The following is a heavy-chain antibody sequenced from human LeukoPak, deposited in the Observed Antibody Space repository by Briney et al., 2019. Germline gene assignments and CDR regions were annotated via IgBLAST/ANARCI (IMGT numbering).Heavy chain of an antibody. J-gene: IGHJ4*02. V-gene: IGHV4-34*01. CDR1: GGSFSGYY. D-gene: IGHD3-10*01. CDR2: INHSGST. CDR3: ARAGSGSYGNPIDC. Sequence: SETLSLTYAVYGGSFSGYYWSWIRQPPGKGLEWIGEINHSGSTNYNPSLKSRVTISVDTSKNQFSLKLSSVTAADTAVYYCARAGSGSYGNPIDCWGQGTLVTVSS.